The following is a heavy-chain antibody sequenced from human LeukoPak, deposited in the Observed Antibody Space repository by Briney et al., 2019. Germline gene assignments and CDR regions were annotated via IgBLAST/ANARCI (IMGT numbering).Heavy chain of an antibody. CDR2: IRHDGSNK. J-gene: IGHJ4*02. Sequence: GGSLRLSCAASGFTFSSYGMNWVRQAPGKGLEWVAFIRHDGSNKYYADSVKGRFTISRDNSKNTLYLQMNSLRAEDTAVYYCAKDTSLCYLDSSGYLVDNWGQGTLFTVSS. CDR3: AKDTSLCYLDSSGYLVDN. CDR1: GFTFSSYG. D-gene: IGHD3-22*01. V-gene: IGHV3-30*02.